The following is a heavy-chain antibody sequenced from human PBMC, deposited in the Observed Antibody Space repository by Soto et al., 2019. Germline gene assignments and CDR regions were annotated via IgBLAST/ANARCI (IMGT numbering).Heavy chain of an antibody. CDR3: AQAHTSGWSSYYYYGLDV. J-gene: IGHJ6*02. CDR2: INNNGGIT. Sequence: PGGSLRVSGAASGFTFSNYAMSWVRQAPGKGLEWVSGINNNGGITHYADSVKGRFTISRDNSKNTLYLQINSLRAEDTAVYYCAQAHTSGWSSYYYYGLDVWGQGTTVTVSS. V-gene: IGHV3-23*01. D-gene: IGHD6-19*01. CDR1: GFTFSNYA.